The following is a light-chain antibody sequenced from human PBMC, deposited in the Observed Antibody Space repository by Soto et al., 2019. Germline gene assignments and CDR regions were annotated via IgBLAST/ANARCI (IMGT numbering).Light chain of an antibody. CDR3: QQSNNHPIS. V-gene: IGKV1-12*01. Sequence: QLTQSPSSISASVGDRVTITCRASQAVNSWLAWFQQKPGMAPKLVIYDVSSLQSGVPSRFSRSGSGTEFTLTISSLQPEDFATYYCQQSNNHPISFGQGTRLEIK. CDR1: QAVNSW. J-gene: IGKJ5*01. CDR2: DVS.